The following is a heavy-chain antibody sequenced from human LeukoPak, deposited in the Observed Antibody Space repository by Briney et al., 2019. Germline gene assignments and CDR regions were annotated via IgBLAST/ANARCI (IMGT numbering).Heavy chain of an antibody. V-gene: IGHV4-59*01. CDR3: ARARYSTPLSWFDP. Sequence: SETLSLTCTVSGGSISSYYWSWIRQPPGKGLEWIGYIYYSGSTNYNPSLKSRVTISVDTSKNQFSLKLSSVTAADTAVYYCARARYSTPLSWFDPWGQGTLVTVSS. CDR2: IYYSGST. J-gene: IGHJ5*02. CDR1: GGSISSYY. D-gene: IGHD6-13*01.